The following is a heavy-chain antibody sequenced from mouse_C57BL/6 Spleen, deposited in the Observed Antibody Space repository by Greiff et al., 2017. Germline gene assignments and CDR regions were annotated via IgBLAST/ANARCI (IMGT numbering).Heavy chain of an antibody. Sequence: QVQLQQPGAELVKPGASVKVSCKASGYTFTSYWMHRVKQRPSQGLEWIGRFYPSDSDTNYNQKFKGKATLTVDKSSSTAYKQLSSLTSEDSAVDYCAIDPSLYGKYFDVWGKGTTVTVSS. CDR3: AIDPSLYGKYFDV. D-gene: IGHD1-1*01. V-gene: IGHV1-74*01. J-gene: IGHJ1*03. CDR1: GYTFTSYW. CDR2: FYPSDSDT.